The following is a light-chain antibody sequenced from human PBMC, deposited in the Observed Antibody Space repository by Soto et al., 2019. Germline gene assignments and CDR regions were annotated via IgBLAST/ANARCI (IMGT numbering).Light chain of an antibody. Sequence: QSVLTQPASVSGSPGQSITISCTGSSSDVGGHNYVSWYQQHPGKAPKLMIYEVTKRPSGVSNRFSGSKSGNTAYLTISGLQAEDEADYYCSSYTFTSTLYVFGTGTKVTVL. CDR1: SSDVGGHNY. CDR3: SSYTFTSTLYV. J-gene: IGLJ1*01. CDR2: EVT. V-gene: IGLV2-14*01.